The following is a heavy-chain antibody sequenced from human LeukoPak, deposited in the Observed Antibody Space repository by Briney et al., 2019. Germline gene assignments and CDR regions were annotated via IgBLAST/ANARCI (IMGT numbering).Heavy chain of an antibody. CDR2: IYYSGST. J-gene: IGHJ4*02. D-gene: IGHD6-6*01. V-gene: IGHV4-30-4*08. Sequence: SETLSLTCTVSGGSISSGDYYWSWIRQPPGKGLEWIGYIYYSGSTYYNPSLKSRVTISVDTSKNQFSLKLSSVTAADTAVYYCARAEGSSPYYFDYWGQGTLVTVSS. CDR1: GGSISSGDYY. CDR3: ARAEGSSPYYFDY.